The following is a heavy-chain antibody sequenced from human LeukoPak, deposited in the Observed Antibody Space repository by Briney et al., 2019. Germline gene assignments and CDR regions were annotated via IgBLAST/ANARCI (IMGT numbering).Heavy chain of an antibody. CDR2: ISYDGSNK. CDR1: GFTFSSYA. J-gene: IGHJ4*02. V-gene: IGHV3-30-3*01. D-gene: IGHD3-22*01. CDR3: ARDPMGSGYFDY. Sequence: PGRSLRLSCAASGFTFSSYAMHWVRQAPGKGLEWVAVISYDGSNKYYADSVKGRFTISRDNSKNTLYLQMNSLRAEDTAVYYCARDPMGSGYFDYWGQGTLVTVSS.